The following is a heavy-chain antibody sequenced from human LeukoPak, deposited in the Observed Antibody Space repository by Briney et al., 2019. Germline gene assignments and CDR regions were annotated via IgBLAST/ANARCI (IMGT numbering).Heavy chain of an antibody. Sequence: SETLSLTCAVSGGSISSSNWWCWVRQPPGKGLEWIGEIYHSGSTNYNPSLKSRVTISVDKSKNQFSLKLSSVTAADTAVYYCAGWYCSGGSCFNYWGQGTLVTVSS. J-gene: IGHJ4*02. CDR2: IYHSGST. D-gene: IGHD2-15*01. V-gene: IGHV4-4*02. CDR3: AGWYCSGGSCFNY. CDR1: GGSISSSNW.